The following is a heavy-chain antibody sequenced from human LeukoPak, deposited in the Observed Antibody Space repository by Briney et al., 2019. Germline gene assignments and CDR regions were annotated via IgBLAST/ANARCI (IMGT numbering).Heavy chain of an antibody. V-gene: IGHV3-30*03. Sequence: PGGSLRLSCAASGFTFSSYGMHWVRQAPGKGLEWVAVISYDGSNKYYADSVKGRFTISRDNSKNTLYLQMNSLRAEDTAVYYCAREMIEVPAATGGYYYYYYGMDVWGQGTTVTVSS. CDR2: ISYDGSNK. CDR1: GFTFSSYG. J-gene: IGHJ6*02. D-gene: IGHD2-2*01. CDR3: AREMIEVPAATGGYYYYYYGMDV.